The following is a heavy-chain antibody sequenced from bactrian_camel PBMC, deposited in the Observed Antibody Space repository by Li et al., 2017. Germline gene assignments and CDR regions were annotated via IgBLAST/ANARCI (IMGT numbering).Heavy chain of an antibody. J-gene: IGHJ4*01. CDR1: GVTYDTFC. CDR3: AAGRDYGSGWCQAGVKALKARDYDY. V-gene: IGHV3-2*01. CDR2: IDSVNMPR. Sequence: HVQLVESGGGSVQTGGSLKLSCVVSGVTYDTFCMGWFRRAPGKKREEVANIDSVNMPRTQLRSVKGRFTIRRDFTNNTLYLQMNNLKPEDTAVYYCAAGRDYGSGWCQAGVKALKARDYDYWGQGTQVTVS. D-gene: IGHD6*01.